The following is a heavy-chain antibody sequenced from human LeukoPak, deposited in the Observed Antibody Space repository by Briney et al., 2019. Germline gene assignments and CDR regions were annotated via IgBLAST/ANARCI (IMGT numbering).Heavy chain of an antibody. J-gene: IGHJ4*02. CDR3: AKDRVGLTYYLDY. V-gene: IGHV3-9*01. CDR1: GFTFSSYW. CDR2: ISWNSASI. Sequence: GGSLRLSCAASGFTFSSYWMSWVRQAPGKGLEWVSSISWNSASIGYADSVKGRFTISRDNAKNSLYLQINSLRAEDAALYYCAKDRVGLTYYLDYWGQGTLVTVSS. D-gene: IGHD1-26*01.